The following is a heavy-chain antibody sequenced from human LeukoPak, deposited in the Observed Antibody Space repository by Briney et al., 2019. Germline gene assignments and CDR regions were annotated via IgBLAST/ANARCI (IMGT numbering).Heavy chain of an antibody. J-gene: IGHJ4*02. Sequence: SETLSLTCADSGGSISSNNWWTWVRQPPGKGLEWIGEVYHSGSTNSNPSLKSRVTISLDTSKNQFSLKLSSVTAADTAVYYCASRSTTAFHYWGQGTLVTVSS. D-gene: IGHD5/OR15-5a*01. CDR2: VYHSGST. CDR1: GGSISSNNW. V-gene: IGHV4-4*02. CDR3: ASRSTTAFHY.